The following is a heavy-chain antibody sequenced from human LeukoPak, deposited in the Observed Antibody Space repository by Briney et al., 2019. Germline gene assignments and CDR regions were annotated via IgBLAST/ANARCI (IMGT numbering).Heavy chain of an antibody. D-gene: IGHD5-12*01. V-gene: IGHV1-3*01. J-gene: IGHJ4*02. CDR3: ARVGYSGYDGYGY. CDR1: GYTFTSYA. CDR2: INAGNGNT. Sequence: ASVKVSFKASGYTFTSYAMHWVRQAPGQRLEWMGWINAGNGNTKYSQKFQGRVTITRDTSASTAYMELSSLRSEDTAVYYCARVGYSGYDGYGYWGQGTLVTVSS.